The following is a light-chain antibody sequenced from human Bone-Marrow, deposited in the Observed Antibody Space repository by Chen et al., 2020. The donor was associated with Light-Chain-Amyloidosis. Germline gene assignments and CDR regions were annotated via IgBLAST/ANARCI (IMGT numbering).Light chain of an antibody. CDR1: SSDVGAHNY. CDR2: DVS. CDR3: SSYTTSDSYV. Sequence: QSALTQPTSVSGSPGQSITISFTGGSSDVGAHNYVSWYQQLPGKAPKLIIYDVSNRPSGVSDRFSGSKSGNTASLTISGLQAEDEADFYCSSYTTSDSYVFGTGTKVSVL. V-gene: IGLV2-14*03. J-gene: IGLJ1*01.